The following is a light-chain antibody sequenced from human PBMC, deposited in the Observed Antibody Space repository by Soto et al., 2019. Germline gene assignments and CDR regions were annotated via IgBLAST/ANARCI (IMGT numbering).Light chain of an antibody. Sequence: DIQMTQSPSTLSASVGDRVTITCRASQSISSYLNWYQQKPGKAPKLLIYAASSLQSGVPSRFSGSGSGTDFTLTISRLGPEDFAVYYCQQYGSSGTFGQGTKVDIK. CDR2: AAS. CDR3: QQYGSSGT. J-gene: IGKJ1*01. CDR1: QSISSY. V-gene: IGKV1-39*01.